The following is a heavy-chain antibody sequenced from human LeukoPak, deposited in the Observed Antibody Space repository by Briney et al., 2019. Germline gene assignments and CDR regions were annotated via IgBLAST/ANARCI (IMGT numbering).Heavy chain of an antibody. CDR1: GFTFSAYG. Sequence: GASVKVSCTTSGFTFSAYGIAWVRQAPGHGPEWMGWISNHNGNTNYAQKFQGRITVTTETSTGTVSMELRSLKPDDTAIYYCTRGIALATAYYFDSWGRGTQVTVAS. J-gene: IGHJ4*02. CDR2: ISNHNGNT. CDR3: TRGIALATAYYFDS. D-gene: IGHD6-25*01. V-gene: IGHV1-18*04.